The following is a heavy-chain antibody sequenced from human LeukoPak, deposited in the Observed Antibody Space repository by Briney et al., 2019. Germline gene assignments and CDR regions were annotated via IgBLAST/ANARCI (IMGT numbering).Heavy chain of an antibody. J-gene: IGHJ4*02. CDR1: GGSITIGAYS. V-gene: IGHV4-30-4*07. CDR2: VYYSGST. Sequence: SETLSLTCAVSGGSITIGAYSWSWIRQPPGKGLEWIGYVYYSGSTYYNPSFKSRGIISVDTSKNQFSLRLTSVTAADTAVYYCARDRSSGYYDYWGQGILVTVST. D-gene: IGHD3-22*01. CDR3: ARDRSSGYYDY.